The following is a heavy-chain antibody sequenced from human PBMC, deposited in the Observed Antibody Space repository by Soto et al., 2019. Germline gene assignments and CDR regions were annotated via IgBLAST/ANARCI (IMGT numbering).Heavy chain of an antibody. D-gene: IGHD2-15*01. CDR3: ARCSGGSCTFDY. V-gene: IGHV3-21*01. Sequence: EVQLVESGGGLVKPGGSLRLSCAASGFTLSSYSMNWVRQAPGKGLEWVSSISSSSSYIYYADSVKGRFTISRDNAKNSLSLQMNSLRAEDTAVYYCARCSGGSCTFDYWGQGTLVTVSS. J-gene: IGHJ4*02. CDR1: GFTLSSYS. CDR2: ISSSSSYI.